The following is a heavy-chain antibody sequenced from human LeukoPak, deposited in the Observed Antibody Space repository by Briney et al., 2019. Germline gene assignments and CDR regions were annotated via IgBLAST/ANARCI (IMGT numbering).Heavy chain of an antibody. CDR2: IYSGGST. V-gene: IGHV3-53*01. J-gene: IGHJ6*02. CDR1: GFTVSSNY. D-gene: IGHD1-26*01. CDR3: ARDQRYSGSYYYYYYYGMDV. Sequence: GGSLRLSCAASGFTVSSNYMSWVRQAPGKGLEWVSVIYSGGSTYYADSVKGRFTISRDNSKNTLYLQMNSLRAEDTAVYYCARDQRYSGSYYYYYYYGMDVWGQGTTVTASS.